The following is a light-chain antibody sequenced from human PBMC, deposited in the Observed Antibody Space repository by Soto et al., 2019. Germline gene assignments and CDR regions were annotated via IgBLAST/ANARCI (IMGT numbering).Light chain of an antibody. CDR2: DAS. CDR1: QSISTW. V-gene: IGKV1-5*01. Sequence: DIQMTQSPSTLSASVGDRVTITCRASQSISTWLAWYQQKPGKAPKLLIYDASSLESGVPSRFSGSGSGTEFTLTITSLQPEDFATYYCQQLNSFPITFGQGTRLEIK. CDR3: QQLNSFPIT. J-gene: IGKJ5*01.